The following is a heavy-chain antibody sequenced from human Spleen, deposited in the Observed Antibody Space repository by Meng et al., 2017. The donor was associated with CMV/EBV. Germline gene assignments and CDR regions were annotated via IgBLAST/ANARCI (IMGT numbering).Heavy chain of an antibody. CDR1: GFTFSNYG. V-gene: IGHV3-30*02. D-gene: IGHD3-3*01. Sequence: GESLKISCAASGFTFSNYGIHWVRQAPDKGLEWVAFIRYDGSNEYYADSVKGRFTISRDTSRNTVFLQMDSLRAEDTAVYYCAKGWKWGNGYYASDYWGQGTLVTVSS. CDR3: AKGWKWGNGYYASDY. J-gene: IGHJ4*02. CDR2: IRYDGSNE.